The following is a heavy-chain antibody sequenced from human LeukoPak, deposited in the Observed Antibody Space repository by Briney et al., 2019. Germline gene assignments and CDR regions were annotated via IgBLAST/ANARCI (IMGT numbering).Heavy chain of an antibody. Sequence: ASVKVSCKASGYTFTGYYMHWVRQAPGQGLEWMGWINPNSGGTNYAQKFQGRVTMTRDTSISTAYMELSRLRSDDTAVFYCAFRGGIYGCISPSCFGLADYWAREPWSPSPQ. D-gene: IGHD2-2*01. J-gene: IGHJ4*02. CDR1: GYTFTGYY. V-gene: IGHV1-2*02. CDR2: INPNSGGT. CDR3: AFRGGIYGCISPSCFGLADY.